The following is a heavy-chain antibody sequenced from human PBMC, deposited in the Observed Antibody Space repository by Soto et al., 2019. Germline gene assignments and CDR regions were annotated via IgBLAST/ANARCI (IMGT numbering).Heavy chain of an antibody. V-gene: IGHV1-69*06. CDR1: GGTFSSYA. D-gene: IGHD6-19*01. J-gene: IGHJ6*02. CDR3: ARDQVGLAVVRSYYYYYGMDV. CDR2: IIPIFGTA. Sequence: SVKVSCKASGGTFSSYAISWVRQAPGQGLEWMGGIIPIFGTANYAQKFQGRVTITADKSTSTAYMELSSLRSEDTAVYYCARDQVGLAVVRSYYYYYGMDVWGQGTTVTVSS.